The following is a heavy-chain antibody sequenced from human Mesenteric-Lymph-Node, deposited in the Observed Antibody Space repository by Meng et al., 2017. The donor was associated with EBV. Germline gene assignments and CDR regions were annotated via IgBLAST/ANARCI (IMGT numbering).Heavy chain of an antibody. D-gene: IGHD1-26*01. V-gene: IGHV3-74*01. CDR3: ASDRWEREGWFDR. J-gene: IGHJ5*02. CDR1: GFTFSYYW. Sequence: GRRVGYGGGLVQPGGSLILSFAASGFTFSYYWMHWVRQAPGKGLVWVSRINTYGSSTSYADSVQGRFTISRDNAKGTLYLQMNSLRAEDTAVYYCASDRWEREGWFDRWGPGTLVTASS. CDR2: INTYGSST.